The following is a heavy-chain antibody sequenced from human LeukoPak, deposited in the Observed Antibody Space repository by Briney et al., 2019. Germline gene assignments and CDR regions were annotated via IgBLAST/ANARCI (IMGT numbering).Heavy chain of an antibody. CDR3: ARRAYGGNRDWYFDL. D-gene: IGHD4-23*01. V-gene: IGHV4-38-2*02. Sequence: SETLSLTCTVSGYSISSGYYWGWIRQPPGKGLEWIGSIYHSGSTYYNPSLKSRVTISVDTSKKQFSLKLSSMTAADTAMYHCARRAYGGNRDWYFDLWGRGTLVTVSS. CDR2: IYHSGST. CDR1: GYSISSGYY. J-gene: IGHJ2*01.